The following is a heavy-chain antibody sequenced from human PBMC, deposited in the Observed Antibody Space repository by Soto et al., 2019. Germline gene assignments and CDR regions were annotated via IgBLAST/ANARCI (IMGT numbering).Heavy chain of an antibody. Sequence: EVQLVESGGGLVQPGGSLRLSCAASGFTFSSYSMNWVRQAPGKGLEWVSYISSSSSTIYYVDSVKGRFTISRDNAKNSLYLQMNRLRAEDTAVYYCARIGGRCISTSCPAGDAFDIWGQGTMVTVSS. CDR3: ARIGGRCISTSCPAGDAFDI. V-gene: IGHV3-48*01. CDR1: GFTFSSYS. CDR2: ISSSSSTI. D-gene: IGHD2-2*01. J-gene: IGHJ3*02.